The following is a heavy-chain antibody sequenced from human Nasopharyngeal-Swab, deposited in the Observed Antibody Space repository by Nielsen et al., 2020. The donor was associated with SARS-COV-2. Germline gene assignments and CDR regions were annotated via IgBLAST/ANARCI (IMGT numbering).Heavy chain of an antibody. D-gene: IGHD3-10*01. CDR3: AKNKAYTGLITMGTSDAFYI. J-gene: IGHJ3*02. V-gene: IGHV3-23*01. CDR1: GFTFSSYA. CDR2: ISGSGGST. Sequence: GGSLRLSCAASGFTFSSYAMSWVRQAPGKGLEWVSAISGSGGSTYYADSVKGLFTISRDNSKNTLYLQMNSLRAEDTAVYYCAKNKAYTGLITMGTSDAFYIWGQGTMFTVSS.